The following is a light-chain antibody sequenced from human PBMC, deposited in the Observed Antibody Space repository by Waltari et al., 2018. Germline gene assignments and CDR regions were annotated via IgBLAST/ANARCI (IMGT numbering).Light chain of an antibody. CDR1: SNAVGGYNY. J-gene: IGLJ3*02. Sequence: QSALTQPRSVSGSPGQSVTISCTGTSNAVGGYNYVSWYQQHPDKAPKLIIYDINNRPSGVPDRFSGSKSGNTASLTISGLQAEDEADYYCCSYVGSNTYWVFGGGTKLTVL. V-gene: IGLV2-11*01. CDR3: CSYVGSNTYWV. CDR2: DIN.